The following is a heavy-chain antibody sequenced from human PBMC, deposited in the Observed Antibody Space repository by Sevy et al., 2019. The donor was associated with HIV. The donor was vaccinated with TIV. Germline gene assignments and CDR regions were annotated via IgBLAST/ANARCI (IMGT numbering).Heavy chain of an antibody. V-gene: IGHV3-7*01. CDR3: ARSGGSYDYGMDV. Sequence: GGSLRLSCAASEFTFSSYWMSWVRQAPGKGLEWVANIKQDGSEKYYVDSVKGRFTISRDNAKNSLYLQMNSLRAEDAAVYYCARSGGSYDYGMDVWGQGTTVTVSS. D-gene: IGHD1-26*01. J-gene: IGHJ6*02. CDR1: EFTFSSYW. CDR2: IKQDGSEK.